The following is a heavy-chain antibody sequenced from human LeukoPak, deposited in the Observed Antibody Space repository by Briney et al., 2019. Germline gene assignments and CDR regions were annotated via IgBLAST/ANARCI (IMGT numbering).Heavy chain of an antibody. Sequence: GGSLRLSCAASGFTFSSYAMSWVRQAPGKGLEWVSSISGSGGDTHYADSVEGRFSISRDNSKNTLYVQMNSLGAEDTAVYYCAKGAAGTLVGHYFDSWGQGTLVTVSS. CDR1: GFTFSSYA. CDR3: AKGAAGTLVGHYFDS. CDR2: ISGSGGDT. J-gene: IGHJ4*02. D-gene: IGHD2-21*01. V-gene: IGHV3-23*01.